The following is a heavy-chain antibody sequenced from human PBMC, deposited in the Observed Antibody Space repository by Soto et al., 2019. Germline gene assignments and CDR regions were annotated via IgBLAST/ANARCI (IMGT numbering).Heavy chain of an antibody. CDR2: VRGNGDPP. CDR1: GFTFSSYA. Sequence: GGSLRLSCSASGFTFSSYAMDWVRQAPGKGLEYVSGVRGNGDPPFYADSVKGRFTISRDNSKNTLYLQMSSLSADDTAVYYCVKSRGGNNFDFFDWGQGSLVTVSS. D-gene: IGHD5-12*01. J-gene: IGHJ1*01. CDR3: VKSRGGNNFDFFD. V-gene: IGHV3-64D*06.